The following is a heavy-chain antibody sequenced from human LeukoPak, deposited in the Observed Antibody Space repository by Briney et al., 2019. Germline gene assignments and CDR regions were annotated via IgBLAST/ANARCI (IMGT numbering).Heavy chain of an antibody. J-gene: IGHJ4*02. V-gene: IGHV3-7*02. D-gene: IGHD2-15*01. Sequence: GGSLRLSCAASGFTFSIYWMNWVRQAPGKGLEWVANIKQDGSEKYYVDSVKGRFTISRDNAKNTLYLQMNSLTVEDTAVYFCARSLVVGGTRPNDYWGQGTLVTVAS. CDR1: GFTFSIYW. CDR2: IKQDGSEK. CDR3: ARSLVVGGTRPNDY.